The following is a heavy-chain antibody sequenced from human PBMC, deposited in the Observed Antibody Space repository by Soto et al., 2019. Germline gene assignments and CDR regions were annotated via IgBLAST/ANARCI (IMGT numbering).Heavy chain of an antibody. D-gene: IGHD3-10*01. J-gene: IGHJ4*02. Sequence: PGGSLRLSCEASGFSFSKVWMSWVRQAPGKGLEWVGRIKSKIEGGTTDYAAPVKGRFTISRDDSKNTLYLQMNSLKTDDTAMYYCTTDTPMVPGRYWGQGTLVTVSS. CDR1: GFSFSKVW. CDR3: TTDTPMVPGRY. CDR2: IKSKIEGGTT. V-gene: IGHV3-15*01.